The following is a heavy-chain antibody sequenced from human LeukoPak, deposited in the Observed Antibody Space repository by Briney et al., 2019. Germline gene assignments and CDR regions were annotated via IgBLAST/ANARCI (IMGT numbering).Heavy chain of an antibody. J-gene: IGHJ6*02. CDR2: INHSGST. D-gene: IGHD5-12*01. CDR1: GVSFSGYY. Sequence: SETLSLTCAVYGVSFSGYYWSWIRQPPGKGLEWIGEINHSGSTNYNPSLKSRVTISVDTSKNQFSLKLSSVTAADTAVYYCARAYLRYSGYDRYYYYYGMDVWGQGTTVTVSS. CDR3: ARAYLRYSGYDRYYYYYGMDV. V-gene: IGHV4-34*01.